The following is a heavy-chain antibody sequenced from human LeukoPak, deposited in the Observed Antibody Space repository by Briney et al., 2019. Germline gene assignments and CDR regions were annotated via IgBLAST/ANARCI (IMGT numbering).Heavy chain of an antibody. CDR3: ARGPGTWYYY. J-gene: IGHJ4*02. CDR1: GGSFSGYY. Sequence: SETLSLTCAVYGGSFSGYYWSWIRQPPGKGLEWIGEITHSGSTNSNPTLKSRVTISQDISKNRFSLKLSSVTAADTALYYCARGPGTWYYYWGQGTLVTVSS. D-gene: IGHD6-13*01. V-gene: IGHV4-34*01. CDR2: ITHSGST.